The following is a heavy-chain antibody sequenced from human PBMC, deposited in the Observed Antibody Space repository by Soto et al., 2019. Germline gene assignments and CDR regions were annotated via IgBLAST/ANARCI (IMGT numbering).Heavy chain of an antibody. Sequence: QVQLVESGGGVVQPGRSLRLSCAASGFTFSSYAMHWVRQAPGKGLEWVAVISYDGSNKYYADSVKGRFTISRDNSKNXLXXQMNSLRAEDTAVYYCARGGATVSAQRYYYYGMDVWGQGTTVTVSS. D-gene: IGHD4-17*01. CDR1: GFTFSSYA. CDR3: ARGGATVSAQRYYYYGMDV. CDR2: ISYDGSNK. J-gene: IGHJ6*02. V-gene: IGHV3-30-3*01.